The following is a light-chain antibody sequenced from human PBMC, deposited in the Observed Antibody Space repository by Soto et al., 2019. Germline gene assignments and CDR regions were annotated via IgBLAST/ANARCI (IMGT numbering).Light chain of an antibody. CDR1: QSVGSL. Sequence: ETVLTQSPATLSVSPGEGATLSCRASQSVGSLLAWYQQKPGQPPRLLIYGASTRAAGLPDRFSGSGSGTEFTLTISSLQYEDFAVYYCQQYNNWPPITFGQGTRLEIK. V-gene: IGKV3-15*01. CDR3: QQYNNWPPIT. J-gene: IGKJ5*01. CDR2: GAS.